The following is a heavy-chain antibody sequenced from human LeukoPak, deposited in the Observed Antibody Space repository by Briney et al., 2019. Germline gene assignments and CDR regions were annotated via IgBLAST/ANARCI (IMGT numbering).Heavy chain of an antibody. V-gene: IGHV3-30-3*01. Sequence: GGSPRLSCAASGFTFSSYAMHWVRQAPGKGLEWVAVISYDGSNKYYADSVKGRFTISRDNSKNTLYLQMNSLRAEDTAVYYCARDYYDSSGYLDYWGQGTLVTVSS. CDR3: ARDYYDSSGYLDY. D-gene: IGHD3-22*01. J-gene: IGHJ4*02. CDR1: GFTFSSYA. CDR2: ISYDGSNK.